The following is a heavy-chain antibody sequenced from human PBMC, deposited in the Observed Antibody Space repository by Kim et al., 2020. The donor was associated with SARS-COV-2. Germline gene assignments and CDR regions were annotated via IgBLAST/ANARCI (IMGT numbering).Heavy chain of an antibody. CDR2: IYPGDSDT. CDR1: GYSFTSYW. D-gene: IGHD2-15*01. V-gene: IGHV5-51*01. Sequence: GESLKISCKGSGYSFTSYWIGWVRQMPGKGLEWMGIIYPGDSDTRYSPSFQGQVTISADKSISTAYLQWSSLKASDTAMYYCAATRASRYCSGGSCFLDYWGQGTLVTVSS. J-gene: IGHJ4*02. CDR3: AATRASRYCSGGSCFLDY.